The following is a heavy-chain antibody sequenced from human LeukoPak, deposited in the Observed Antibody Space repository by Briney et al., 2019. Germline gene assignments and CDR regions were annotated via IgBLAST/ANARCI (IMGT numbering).Heavy chain of an antibody. V-gene: IGHV1-2*02. J-gene: IGHJ6*02. CDR3: ARDRLDIVVVPAAMAYYYYYGMDV. CDR2: INPNSGGT. D-gene: IGHD2-2*01. CDR1: GYTFTGYY. Sequence: ASVKVSCKASGYTFTGYYMHWVRRAPGQGLEWMGWINPNSGGTNYAQKFQGRVTMTRDTSISTAYMELSRLRSDDTAVYYCARDRLDIVVVPAAMAYYYYYGMDVWGQGTTVTVSS.